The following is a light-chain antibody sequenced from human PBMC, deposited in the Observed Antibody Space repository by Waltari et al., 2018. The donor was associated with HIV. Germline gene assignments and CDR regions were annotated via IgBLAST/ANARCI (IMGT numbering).Light chain of an antibody. V-gene: IGLV2-8*01. Sequence: QSALTQPPSASGSPGQSVTIPCTGSSSDVGGYNYVSWYQQYPGKAPKLMISEVTKRPAGVPDRFAGSKSGNAASLIGAGLRAEEAADYCGGSYAGKNIYVFGGGTKLTVL. CDR1: SSDVGGYNY. J-gene: IGLJ2*01. CDR3: GSYAGKNIYV. CDR2: EVT.